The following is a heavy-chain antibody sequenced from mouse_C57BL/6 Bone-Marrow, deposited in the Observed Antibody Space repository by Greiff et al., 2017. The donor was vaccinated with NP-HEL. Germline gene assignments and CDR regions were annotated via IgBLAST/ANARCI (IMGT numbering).Heavy chain of an antibody. CDR3: ARSTVVAEGYWYFDV. CDR2: IYPRSGNT. V-gene: IGHV1-81*01. J-gene: IGHJ1*03. D-gene: IGHD1-1*01. Sequence: QVQLQQSGAELARPGASVKLSCKASGYTFTSYGISWVKQRTGQGLEWIGEIYPRSGNTYYNEKFKGKATLTADKSSSTAYMELRSLTSEDSAVYFWARSTVVAEGYWYFDVWGTGTTVTVSS. CDR1: GYTFTSYG.